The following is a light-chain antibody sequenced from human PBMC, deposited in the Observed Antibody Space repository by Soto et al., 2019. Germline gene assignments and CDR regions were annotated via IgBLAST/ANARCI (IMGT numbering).Light chain of an antibody. V-gene: IGLV2-14*03. Sequence: QSVLTQPASVSGSPGQSITISCTGTSSDAGGLMLRSGERREGGEGRSRRMHDDCNQHSGVSNRFSGSKSGNTASLTISGLQAEDEADYYCSSYTSSSPSLDVFGTGPKVTVL. J-gene: IGLJ1*01. CDR3: SSYTSSSPSLDV. CDR2: DDC. CDR1: SSDAGGLML.